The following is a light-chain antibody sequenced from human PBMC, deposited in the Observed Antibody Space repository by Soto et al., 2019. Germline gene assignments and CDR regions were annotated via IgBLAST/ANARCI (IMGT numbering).Light chain of an antibody. CDR3: CSYAGSSTYV. CDR2: EGS. J-gene: IGLJ1*01. CDR1: SSDVGNYNL. Sequence: LTQPASVSGSPGQSITISCTGTSSDVGNYNLVSWYQQHPGKAPKLMIYEGSKRPSGVSNRFSGSKSGNTASLTISILQAEDEADYYCCSYAGSSTYVFGTGTKV. V-gene: IGLV2-23*01.